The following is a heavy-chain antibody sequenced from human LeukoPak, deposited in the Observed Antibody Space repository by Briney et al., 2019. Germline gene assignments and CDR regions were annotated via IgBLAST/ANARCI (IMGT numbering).Heavy chain of an antibody. V-gene: IGHV3-7*03. D-gene: IGHD3-16*02. Sequence: GGSLRLSCAASGFTFSGYWMSWVRQAPGKGLEWVANIRPDGSGKYYVDSVEGRFTISRDNAMNSLFLQMDGLGGEDTAVYYCARDGDMTTFGGTIVPFDYWGQGILVTVSS. CDR3: ARDGDMTTFGGTIVPFDY. CDR2: IRPDGSGK. CDR1: GFTFSGYW. J-gene: IGHJ4*02.